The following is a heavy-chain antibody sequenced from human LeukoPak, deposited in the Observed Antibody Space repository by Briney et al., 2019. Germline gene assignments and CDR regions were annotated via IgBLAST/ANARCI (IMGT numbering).Heavy chain of an antibody. CDR3: IAPVT. Sequence: GGSLRLSYEASGFILSNTWMSWVRQAPGKGLEWVGRIKGTTAYAAPVKGRFTISRDDSKNTLYLQMNSLKTEDTAVYYCIAPVTWGQGTLVTVSS. V-gene: IGHV3-15*01. D-gene: IGHD4-17*01. J-gene: IGHJ4*02. CDR2: IKGTT. CDR1: GFILSNTW.